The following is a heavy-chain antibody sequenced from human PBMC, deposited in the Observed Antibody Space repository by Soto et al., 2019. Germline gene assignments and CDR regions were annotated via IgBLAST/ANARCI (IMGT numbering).Heavy chain of an antibody. J-gene: IGHJ6*02. Sequence: QVQLQESGPGLVKPSGTLSVTCAVSGGSISDSLWWNWVRQPPGKGLEWIGEIYQSGSTHYSPSLKSRVTISIDKSNNLLSLRLTSVTAADTAVYYCARPVHDDTGQYFGGLDLWGPGTTVTVSS. V-gene: IGHV4-4*02. CDR2: IYQSGST. D-gene: IGHD2-8*02. CDR3: ARPVHDDTGQYFGGLDL. CDR1: GGSISDSLW.